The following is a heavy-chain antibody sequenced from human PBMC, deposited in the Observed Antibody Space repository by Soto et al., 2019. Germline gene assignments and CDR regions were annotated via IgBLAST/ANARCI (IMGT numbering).Heavy chain of an antibody. D-gene: IGHD6-6*01. CDR1: GGSISNYY. CDR2: IHYSGST. Sequence: SETLSLTCTVSGGSISNYYWGWIRQPPGKGLERIGYIHYSGSTNYNPSLRSRVTISVDTPKNQFSLKVNSMTAADTAIYYCARGDVAARTGRWFDPWGQGTLVTVSS. CDR3: ARGDVAARTGRWFDP. V-gene: IGHV4-59*01. J-gene: IGHJ5*02.